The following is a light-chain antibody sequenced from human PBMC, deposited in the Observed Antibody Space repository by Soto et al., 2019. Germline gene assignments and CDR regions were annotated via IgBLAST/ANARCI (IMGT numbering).Light chain of an antibody. V-gene: IGKV1-27*01. CDR3: QKYSSAPFT. Sequence: DIPMTQSPSSLSASVGDRVTITCRASQGINNFLAWYQQKPGTVPKLLISAASTLQSGVPSRFSGSGFGTDFTLNISTLQPEDVATYYCQKYSSAPFTFGPGTKVDIK. CDR1: QGINNF. J-gene: IGKJ3*01. CDR2: AAS.